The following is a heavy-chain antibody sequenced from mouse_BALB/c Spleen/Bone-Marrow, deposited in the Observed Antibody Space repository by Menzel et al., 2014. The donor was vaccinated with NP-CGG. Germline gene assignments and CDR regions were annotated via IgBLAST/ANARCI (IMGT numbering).Heavy chain of an antibody. D-gene: IGHD2-3*01. V-gene: IGHV1S34*01. CDR2: ISCYNGAT. Sequence: LVKTGASVKITCKASGYSFTGYYMHWVKRSHGKSLEWIGYISCYNGATSYNQKFKGKATFTVDTSSSTAYMQFNSLTSEDSAVYYCARGDGYYVDFDSWGQGPTLPVSP. CDR1: GYSFTGYY. J-gene: IGHJ2*01. CDR3: ARGDGYYVDFDS.